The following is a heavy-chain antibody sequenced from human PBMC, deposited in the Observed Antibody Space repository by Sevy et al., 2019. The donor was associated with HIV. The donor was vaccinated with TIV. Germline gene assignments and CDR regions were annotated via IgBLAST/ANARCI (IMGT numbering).Heavy chain of an antibody. J-gene: IGHJ4*02. CDR2: IWYDGSKK. CDR1: GFSFSTYG. CDR3: ATRWTPGY. V-gene: IGHV3-33*03. D-gene: IGHD1-1*01. Sequence: GESLKISCTTSGFSFSTYGMHWVRQAPGKGLEWVAGIWYDGSKKQYADSVKGRFTISRDNSKNTMYLQMNTLRTEDTAVYYCATRWTPGYWGQGTLVTVSS.